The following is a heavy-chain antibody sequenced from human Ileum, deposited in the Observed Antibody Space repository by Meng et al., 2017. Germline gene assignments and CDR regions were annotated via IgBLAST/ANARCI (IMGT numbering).Heavy chain of an antibody. CDR1: GFTFSDYY. D-gene: IGHD2-2*02. CDR3: ARPQYTYGRDPIEH. J-gene: IGHJ1*01. Sequence: VQVGGSGGGSVKPGGSLRLSCAASGFTFSDYYMSWVRQAPGKGLELVSYVTRSGDTTYYADSVKGRFTISRDNAKNSLYLQMNSLRAEDTAVYYCARPQYTYGRDPIEHWGQGALVTVSS. CDR2: VTRSGDTT. V-gene: IGHV3-11*01.